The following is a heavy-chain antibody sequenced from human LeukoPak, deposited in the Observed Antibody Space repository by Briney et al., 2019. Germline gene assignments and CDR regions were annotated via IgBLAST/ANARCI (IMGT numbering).Heavy chain of an antibody. J-gene: IGHJ4*02. CDR3: ARERGKIPRFDY. CDR1: GYTFTSYD. V-gene: IGHV1-8*01. CDR2: MNPNSGNT. Sequence: GASVKVSCKASGYTFTSYDINWVRQATGQGLEWMGWMNPNSGNTGYAQKFQGRVTMTRNTSISTAYMELSRLRSDDTAVYYCARERGKIPRFDYWGQGTLVTVSS. D-gene: IGHD3-10*01.